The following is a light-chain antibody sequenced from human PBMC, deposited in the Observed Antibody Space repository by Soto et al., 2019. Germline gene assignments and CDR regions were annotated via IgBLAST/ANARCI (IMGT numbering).Light chain of an antibody. CDR3: QQYNSYSWT. V-gene: IGKV1-5*03. Sequence: DIQMTQSPSTLSASVGDRVTITCRGSQSISNWLAWYQQKPGKAPKILIYKTSSLESGVPSRFSGSGSGTEFTLTISSLQPDDFATYYCQQYNSYSWTFGQGTKVDIK. J-gene: IGKJ1*01. CDR1: QSISNW. CDR2: KTS.